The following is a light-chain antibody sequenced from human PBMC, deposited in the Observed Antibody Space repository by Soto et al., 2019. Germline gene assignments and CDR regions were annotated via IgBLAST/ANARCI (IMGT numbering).Light chain of an antibody. CDR2: DNN. CDR3: GTWVSGLSTGAV. V-gene: IGLV1-51*01. CDR1: SSNIGNNY. Sequence: QAVVTQPPSVSAAPGQMVTISCSGSSSNIGNNYVSWYQQLPGTAPKLLIYDNNKRPSGIPDRFSGSKSGTSATLGITGLQTGDEADYYCGTWVSGLSTGAVFGGGTKLTVL. J-gene: IGLJ2*01.